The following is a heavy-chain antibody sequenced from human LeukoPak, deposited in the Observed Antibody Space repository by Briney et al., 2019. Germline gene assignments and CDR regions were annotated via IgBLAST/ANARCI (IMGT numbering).Heavy chain of an antibody. CDR1: GFTFSSYG. CDR2: ISYDGSNK. CDR3: LMTTVTPAGLDY. J-gene: IGHJ4*02. V-gene: IGHV3-30*03. Sequence: GRSLRLSCAASGFTFSSYGMHWVRQAPGKGLEWVAVISYDGSNKYYADSVKGRFTIPRDNSKNTLCLQMNSLRAEDTAVYYCLMTTVTPAGLDYWGQGTLVTVSS. D-gene: IGHD4-17*01.